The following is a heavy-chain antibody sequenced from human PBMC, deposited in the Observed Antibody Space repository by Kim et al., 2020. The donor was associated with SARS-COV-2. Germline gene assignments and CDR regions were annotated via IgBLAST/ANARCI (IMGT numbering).Heavy chain of an antibody. CDR3: ARDRGGLKHYMDV. J-gene: IGHJ6*03. V-gene: IGHV4-59*01. D-gene: IGHD3-10*01. Sequence: NPPTGSRIAISMDTSKNQFSLNLRSVTAADTALYYCARDRGGLKHYMDVWGKGTAVTISS.